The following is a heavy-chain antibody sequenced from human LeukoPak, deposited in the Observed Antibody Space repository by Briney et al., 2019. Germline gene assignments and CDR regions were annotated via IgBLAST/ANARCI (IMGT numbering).Heavy chain of an antibody. V-gene: IGHV1-69*05. CDR1: VGTFSSYA. D-gene: IGHD1-7*01. CDR2: IIPIFGTA. CDR3: ARGYNWNYYWFDP. J-gene: IGHJ5*02. Sequence: SVKVSCKASVGTFSSYAISWVRQAPGQGLEWMGGIIPIFGTANYAQKFQGRVTITTDEYTSTAYMELSSLRSEDTAVYYCARGYNWNYYWFDPWGQGTLVTVSS.